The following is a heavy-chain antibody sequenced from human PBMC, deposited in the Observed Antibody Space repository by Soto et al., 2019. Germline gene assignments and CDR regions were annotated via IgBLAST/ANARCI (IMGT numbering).Heavy chain of an antibody. CDR3: ARMPVGTNGNHGWFAA. CDR1: GGSMGGYY. J-gene: IGHJ5*02. Sequence: SETLSLTCTVSGGSMGGYYWSWMRQPPGERLEWIGHFYYSGGANYNPSLRSRVTISGVMSKNQISLSLRSMTAADTAFFFCARMPVGTNGNHGWFAAWGQGALVTVSS. V-gene: IGHV4-59*12. CDR2: FYYSGGA. D-gene: IGHD1-1*01.